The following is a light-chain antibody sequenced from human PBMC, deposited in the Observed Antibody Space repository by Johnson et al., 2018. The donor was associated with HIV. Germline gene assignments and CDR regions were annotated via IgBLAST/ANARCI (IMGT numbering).Light chain of an antibody. J-gene: IGLJ1*01. Sequence: QSVLTQPPSVSAAPGQKVTISCAGSSSNIGNNYVSWYQQFPGTAPKLLIYENNKRPSGIPDRISGSKSGTSATLGITGLQTGDEANYYCGTWDGGLSIYVFGTGTEVIVL. CDR2: ENN. CDR1: SSNIGNNY. V-gene: IGLV1-51*01. CDR3: GTWDGGLSIYV.